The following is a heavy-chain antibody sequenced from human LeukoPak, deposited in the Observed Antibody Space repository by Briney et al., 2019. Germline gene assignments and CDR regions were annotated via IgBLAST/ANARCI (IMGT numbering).Heavy chain of an antibody. CDR1: GGSISSGSYY. D-gene: IGHD3-16*02. CDR2: IYTSGST. J-gene: IGHJ6*03. Sequence: SETLSLTCTVSGGSISSGSYYWSWIRQPAGKGLEWIGRIYTSGSTNYNPSLKSRVTISVDTSKNQFSLKLSSVTAADTAVYYCARDFVTGYYYYYMDVWGKGTTVTVSS. V-gene: IGHV4-61*02. CDR3: ARDFVTGYYYYYMDV.